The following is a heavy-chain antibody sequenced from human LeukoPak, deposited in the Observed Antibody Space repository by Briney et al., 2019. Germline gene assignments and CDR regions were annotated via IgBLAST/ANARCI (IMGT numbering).Heavy chain of an antibody. Sequence: SETLSLTCGVYGGSLSGYYWSWIRQPPGKGLGWIGEINHSGSTNYNPSLKSRVSISVDTSKNQFSLKVNSVTAADTAVYYFARGRRDVFVTTVTTFNWFDPWGQGTLVTVSS. CDR2: INHSGST. J-gene: IGHJ5*02. D-gene: IGHD4-17*01. V-gene: IGHV4-34*01. CDR1: GGSLSGYY. CDR3: ARGRRDVFVTTVTTFNWFDP.